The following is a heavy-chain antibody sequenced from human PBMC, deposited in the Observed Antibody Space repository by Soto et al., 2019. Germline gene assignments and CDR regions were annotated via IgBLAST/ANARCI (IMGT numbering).Heavy chain of an antibody. D-gene: IGHD3-3*01. CDR3: AREGPHDLAWFDP. V-gene: IGHV1-69*01. CDR1: GGTFSIYT. CDR2: GSA. Sequence: QVQLVQSGAEVKKPGSSVKVSCKASGGTFSIYTISWVRQAPGQGLEWMGGSANSAQKFQGRLTVTADESTSTVYLELSSLTSEDTAVYYCAREGPHDLAWFDPWGQGTLVSVSS. J-gene: IGHJ5*02.